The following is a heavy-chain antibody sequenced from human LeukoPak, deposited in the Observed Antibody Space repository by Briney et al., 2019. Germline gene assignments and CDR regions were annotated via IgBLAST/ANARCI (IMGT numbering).Heavy chain of an antibody. V-gene: IGHV3-7*03. Sequence: GGSLRLSCAASGFSISTYWMSWVRQAPGKGLEWVANIKQDGSKKYYVDSVKGRFTISRDNSKNTLYLQMNSLRAEDTAVYYCAKPRRQVVVAAFQHWGQGTLVTVSS. J-gene: IGHJ1*01. CDR2: IKQDGSKK. CDR1: GFSISTYW. CDR3: AKPRRQVVVAAFQH. D-gene: IGHD2-15*01.